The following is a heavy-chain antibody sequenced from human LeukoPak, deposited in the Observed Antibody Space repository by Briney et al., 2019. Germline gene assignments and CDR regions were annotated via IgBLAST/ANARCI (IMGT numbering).Heavy chain of an antibody. J-gene: IGHJ3*02. V-gene: IGHV4-4*02. CDR2: IYHSGST. CDR1: GGSISTTNW. CDR3: ARDLRINKGRGAMISVAFDI. D-gene: IGHD3-10*01. Sequence: SGTLSLTCTVSGGSISTTNWWTWVRQSPGKGLEWIGEIYHSGSTNYNPALNSRVTISVDKANNQFSLKLSSVTAADTAVYYCARDLRINKGRGAMISVAFDIWGQGSMVTVSS.